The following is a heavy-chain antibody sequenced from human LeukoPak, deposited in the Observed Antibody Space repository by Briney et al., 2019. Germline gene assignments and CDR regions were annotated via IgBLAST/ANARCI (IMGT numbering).Heavy chain of an antibody. CDR3: AKRSPYYFDY. V-gene: IGHV3-23*01. CDR2: IGVNDNT. J-gene: IGHJ4*02. CDR1: GFTFSNYA. Sequence: GGSLTLSCAASGFTFSNYALSWVRQAPGKGLEWVSAIGVNDNTYYADSVKGRFTISRDNSKNTLYLQIHSLRAEDTAIYYCAKRSPYYFDYWGQGTLVTVSS.